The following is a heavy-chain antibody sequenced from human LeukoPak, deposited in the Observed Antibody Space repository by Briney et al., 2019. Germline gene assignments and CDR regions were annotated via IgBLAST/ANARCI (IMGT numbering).Heavy chain of an antibody. V-gene: IGHV3-23*01. D-gene: IGHD3-10*01. Sequence: GGSLRLSCTTSGFTFYSYAMTWVRQAPGKGLEWVSTITNSGGSTYYADSVKGRFTISRDNSKNTLYLQMNSLRAEDTAVYYCAKAGSGSYLIYYWGQGTLVTVSS. CDR2: ITNSGGST. CDR3: AKAGSGSYLIYY. CDR1: GFTFYSYA. J-gene: IGHJ4*02.